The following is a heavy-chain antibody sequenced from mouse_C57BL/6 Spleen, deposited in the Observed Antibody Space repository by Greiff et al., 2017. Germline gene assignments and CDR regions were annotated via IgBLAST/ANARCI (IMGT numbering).Heavy chain of an antibody. J-gene: IGHJ2*01. CDR1: GYSFTSYW. CDR2: INPSNGGT. CDR3: ARGGYYFDY. V-gene: IGHV1-53*01. Sequence: QVQLKQSGTELVKPGASVKLSCKASGYSFTSYWLHWVKQRPGQGLEWIGNINPSNGGTNYNDNFKSKATLTVDKSSSKAYMQLSSLTSEDSAVYYCARGGYYFDYWGQGTTLTVSS.